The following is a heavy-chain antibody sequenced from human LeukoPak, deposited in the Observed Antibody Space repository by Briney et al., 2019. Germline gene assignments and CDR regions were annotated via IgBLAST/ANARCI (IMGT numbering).Heavy chain of an antibody. CDR3: ARGRGSTSRY. D-gene: IGHD5-12*01. Sequence: ASVKVSCKASGYTFTSYGITWVRQAPGQGLEWMGWISTYNGNTNYAQNLQGRVTMTTDTSMSTAYMDLRSLRSDDTAVYYCARGRGSTSRYWGQGTLVTVSS. CDR1: GYTFTSYG. V-gene: IGHV1-18*01. CDR2: ISTYNGNT. J-gene: IGHJ4*02.